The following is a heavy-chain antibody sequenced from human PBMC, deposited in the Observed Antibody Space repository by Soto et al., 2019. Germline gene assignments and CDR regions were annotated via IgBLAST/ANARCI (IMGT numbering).Heavy chain of an antibody. CDR3: ARDPILQWLGSRMGLDP. CDR2: IYHSGST. CDR1: GGSINSSNW. Sequence: PSETLSLTCAVSGGSINSSNWWSWVRQPPGKGLEWIGEIYHSGSTNYNPSLKSRVTISVDKSKNQFSLKLSSVTAADTAVYYCARDPILQWLGSRMGLDPWGQGTLVTVS. J-gene: IGHJ5*02. D-gene: IGHD5-12*01. V-gene: IGHV4-4*02.